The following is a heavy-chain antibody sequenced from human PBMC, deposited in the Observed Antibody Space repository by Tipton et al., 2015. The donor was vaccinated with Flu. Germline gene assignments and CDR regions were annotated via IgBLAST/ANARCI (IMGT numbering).Heavy chain of an antibody. Sequence: LSCTVSGGSVSSASYYWNWIRQPAGRGLEWIGRIYSSGDTHYNPSLKSRVTVSVDTSKNQFSLRLTSVTAADTAVYYCARAVEYDRGYYFDSWGQGTLVTVST. J-gene: IGHJ4*02. CDR1: GGSVSSASYY. V-gene: IGHV4-61*02. CDR3: ARAVEYDRGYYFDS. CDR2: IYSSGDT. D-gene: IGHD2/OR15-2a*01.